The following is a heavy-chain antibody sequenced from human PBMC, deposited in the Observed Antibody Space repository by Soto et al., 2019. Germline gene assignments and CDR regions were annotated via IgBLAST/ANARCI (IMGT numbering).Heavy chain of an antibody. J-gene: IGHJ5*02. CDR2: ISAYNGDT. Sequence: QVQLVQSGAEVKKPGSSVKVSCKASGYTFTSYGISWVPQAPGQGHEGMGWISAYNGDTTYAQKLQGRVTMTTDTLTSTAYTELTSLRSDDTAGYYCARESAVAALYPWGQGTLVTVSS. CDR1: GYTFTSYG. CDR3: ARESAVAALYP. D-gene: IGHD6-19*01. V-gene: IGHV1-18*01.